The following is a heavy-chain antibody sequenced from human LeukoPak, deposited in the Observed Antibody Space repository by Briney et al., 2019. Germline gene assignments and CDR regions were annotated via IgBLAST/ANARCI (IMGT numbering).Heavy chain of an antibody. CDR2: VYYSGGT. J-gene: IGHJ5*02. D-gene: IGHD1-26*01. CDR1: GGSISTYY. CDR3: AREPSGTFLNWFDP. V-gene: IGHV4-59*01. Sequence: SETLSLTCTVSGGSISTYYWSWIRQPPGKGLEWIGYVYYSGGTNYNPSLKSRVTISVDTSKNQFSLKLRSVTAADTAMYYCAREPSGTFLNWFDPWGQGTLVTVSS.